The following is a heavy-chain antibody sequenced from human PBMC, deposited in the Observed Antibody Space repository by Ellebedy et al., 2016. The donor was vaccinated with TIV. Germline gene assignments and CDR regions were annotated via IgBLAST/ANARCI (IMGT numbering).Heavy chain of an antibody. CDR3: ARDGGSWPTQYGLDV. CDR1: GHTFTGYY. CDR2: INPNSGGT. D-gene: IGHD6-13*01. V-gene: IGHV1-2*06. Sequence: AASVKVSCKASGHTFTGYYMHWVRQAPGQGLEWMGRINPNSGGTNYAQKFQGRVTMTRDTSISTVYRELSRLRSDDTAVYYCARDGGSWPTQYGLDVWGQGTTVTVSS. J-gene: IGHJ6*02.